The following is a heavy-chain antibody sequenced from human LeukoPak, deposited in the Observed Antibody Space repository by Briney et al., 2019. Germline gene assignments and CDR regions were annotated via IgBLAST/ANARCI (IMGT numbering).Heavy chain of an antibody. Sequence: ASVKVSCKASGYTXTGYYMHWVRQAPGQGLEWMGWINPNSGGVNYAQKLQGRLTMTRDTSISTAYMELSRLRSDDTAVYYCARGVITMGTDYWGQGTLVTVSS. D-gene: IGHD3-10*01. CDR1: GYTXTGYY. J-gene: IGHJ4*02. V-gene: IGHV1-2*02. CDR2: INPNSGGV. CDR3: ARGVITMGTDY.